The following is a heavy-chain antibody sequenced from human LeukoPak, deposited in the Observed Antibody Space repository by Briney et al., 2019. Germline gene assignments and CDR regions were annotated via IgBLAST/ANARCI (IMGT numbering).Heavy chain of an antibody. CDR2: INSDGSTT. J-gene: IGHJ6*03. D-gene: IGHD4-17*01. CDR1: GFTFSSYW. Sequence: GGSLRLSCVASGFTFSSYWMHWVRQAPGEGLVWVSRINSDGSTTTYADSVKGRFTISRDNAKNTLYLQMNSLRVEDTAVYYCARSTTHPYYIYMDVWGKGTTVTLSS. CDR3: ARSTTHPYYIYMDV. V-gene: IGHV3-74*01.